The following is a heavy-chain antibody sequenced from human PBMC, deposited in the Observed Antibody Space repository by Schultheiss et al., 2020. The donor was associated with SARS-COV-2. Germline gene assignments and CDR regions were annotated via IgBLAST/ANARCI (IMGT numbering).Heavy chain of an antibody. CDR3: VKDSGPLFDWLGDY. J-gene: IGHJ4*02. CDR1: GFTFSSYA. D-gene: IGHD3-9*01. V-gene: IGHV3-30*15. Sequence: GGSLRLSCAASGFTFSSYAMHWVRQAPGKGLEWVAVISYDGSNKYYADSVKGRFTISRDNSKNTLYLQMSSLRAEDTAVYYCVKDSGPLFDWLGDYWGQGTLVTVSS. CDR2: ISYDGSNK.